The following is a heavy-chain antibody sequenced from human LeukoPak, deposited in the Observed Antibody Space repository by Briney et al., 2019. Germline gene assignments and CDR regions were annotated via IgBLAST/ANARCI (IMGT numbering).Heavy chain of an antibody. J-gene: IGHJ6*03. Sequence: GGSLRLSCAASGFTFSSYAMHWVRQAPGKGLEWVAVISYDGSNKYYADSVKGRFTISRDNSKNTLYLQMNSLRAEDTAVYYCAKDHPSYSGYDYYYYYYYMDVWGKGTTVTVSS. CDR2: ISYDGSNK. CDR1: GFTFSSYA. V-gene: IGHV3-30-3*01. CDR3: AKDHPSYSGYDYYYYYYYMDV. D-gene: IGHD5-12*01.